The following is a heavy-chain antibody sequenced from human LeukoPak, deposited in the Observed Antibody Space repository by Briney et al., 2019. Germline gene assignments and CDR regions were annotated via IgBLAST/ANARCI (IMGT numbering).Heavy chain of an antibody. CDR2: AHASGST. D-gene: IGHD4-17*01. CDR3: AREGIYGDYRH. Sequence: SETLSLTCAVYGGSFSSYYWSWIRQPAGKGLEWIGRAHASGSTNYNPSLKSRVIISVDTSKNQFSLKLSSVTAADTAVYYCAREGIYGDYRHWGLGTLVTVSS. V-gene: IGHV4-4*07. CDR1: GGSFSSYY. J-gene: IGHJ4*02.